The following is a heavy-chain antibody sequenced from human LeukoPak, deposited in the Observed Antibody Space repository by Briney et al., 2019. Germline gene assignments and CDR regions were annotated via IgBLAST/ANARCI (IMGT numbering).Heavy chain of an antibody. Sequence: GGSLRLSCAASGFTVSSNYMSWVRQAPGKGLEWVSVIYSGGSTYYADSVKGRFTISRDNSKNTLYLQMNSLRAEDTAVYYCARDSYDILTGYYNGYWGQGTLVTVSS. D-gene: IGHD3-9*01. CDR2: IYSGGST. CDR3: ARDSYDILTGYYNGY. V-gene: IGHV3-66*01. CDR1: GFTVSSNY. J-gene: IGHJ4*02.